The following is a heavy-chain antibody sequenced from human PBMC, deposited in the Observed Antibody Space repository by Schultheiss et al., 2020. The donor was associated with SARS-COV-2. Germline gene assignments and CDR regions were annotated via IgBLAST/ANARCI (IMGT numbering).Heavy chain of an antibody. CDR1: GFTFSSYS. J-gene: IGHJ6*02. D-gene: IGHD4-17*01. CDR2: IRSKAYGGTT. CDR3: TRPLTTKYYYYGMDV. V-gene: IGHV3-49*04. Sequence: GGSLRLSCAASGFTFSSYSMNWVRQAPGKGLEWVGFIRSKAYGGTTEYAASVKGRFTISRDDSKSIAYLQMNSLKTEDTAVYYCTRPLTTKYYYYGMDVWGQGTTVTVSS.